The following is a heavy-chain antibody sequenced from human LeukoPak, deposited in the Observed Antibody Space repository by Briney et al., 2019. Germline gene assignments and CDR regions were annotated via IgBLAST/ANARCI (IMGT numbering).Heavy chain of an antibody. CDR1: GGSISSSKW. CDR2: IYHSGST. CDR3: ARQRFLEWYFDY. J-gene: IGHJ4*02. D-gene: IGHD3-3*01. Sequence: SETLSLTCAVSGGSISSSKWWSWVRQPPGKGLEWIGEIYHSGSTNYNPSLKSRVTISVDKSKNQFSLKLSSVTAADTAVYYCARQRFLEWYFDYWGQGTLVTVSS. V-gene: IGHV4-4*02.